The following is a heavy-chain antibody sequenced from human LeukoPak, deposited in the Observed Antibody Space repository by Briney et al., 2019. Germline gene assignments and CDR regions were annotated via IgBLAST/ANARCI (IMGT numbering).Heavy chain of an antibody. CDR3: AREREWIPAGDLDV. CDR1: GFTFSSYG. V-gene: IGHV3-30*03. J-gene: IGHJ6*02. D-gene: IGHD5-18*01. Sequence: GGSLRLSCAASGFTFSSYGMHWVRQAPGKGLEWVAVISYDGSNKYYADSVKGRFTISRDNSKNTLYLQMNSLRAEDTAVYYCAREREWIPAGDLDVWGQGTTVTVSS. CDR2: ISYDGSNK.